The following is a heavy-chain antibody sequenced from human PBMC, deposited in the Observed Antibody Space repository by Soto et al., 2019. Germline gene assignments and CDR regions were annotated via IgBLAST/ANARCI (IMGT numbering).Heavy chain of an antibody. D-gene: IGHD3-10*01. J-gene: IGHJ4*02. V-gene: IGHV4-34*01. CDR3: ATGYGRNFDY. CDR2: INHSGST. CDR1: GGSFSGDY. Sequence: QVQLQQWGAGLLKPSETLSLTCAIYGGSFSGDYCSCRRQPRGEGLEWSGEINHSGSTNYNPSLKSRVAISADPSKSPCCRKLISLTAEDTAVYYCATGYGRNFDYWGQGTLVTVSS.